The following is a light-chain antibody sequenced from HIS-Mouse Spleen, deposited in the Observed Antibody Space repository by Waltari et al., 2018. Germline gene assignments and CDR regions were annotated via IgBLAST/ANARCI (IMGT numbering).Light chain of an antibody. V-gene: IGLV3-19*01. J-gene: IGLJ3*02. CDR3: NSRDSSGNPNWV. CDR2: GKN. CDR1: SLRSYY. Sequence: SSELTQDPAVSVALGQPVRLTCQGDSLRSYYSSWYQQKPGQAPVLGIYGKNNRPSGIPDRFSGSSSGNTASLTITGAQAEDEADYYCNSRDSSGNPNWVFGGGTKLTVL.